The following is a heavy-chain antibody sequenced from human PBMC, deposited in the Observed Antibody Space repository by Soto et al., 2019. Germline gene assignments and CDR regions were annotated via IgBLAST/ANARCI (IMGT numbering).Heavy chain of an antibody. CDR2: ISAYNGNT. CDR3: ARTSDEYYDTLTGYGYFDY. CDR1: GYTFTSYG. V-gene: IGHV1-18*01. Sequence: ASVKVSCKASGYTFTSYGISWVRQAPGQGLEWMGWISAYNGNTNYAQKLQGRVTMTTDTSTSTAYMELRSLRSDDTAVYYCARTSDEYYDTLTGYGYFDYWGQGTLVTVSS. J-gene: IGHJ4*02. D-gene: IGHD3-9*01.